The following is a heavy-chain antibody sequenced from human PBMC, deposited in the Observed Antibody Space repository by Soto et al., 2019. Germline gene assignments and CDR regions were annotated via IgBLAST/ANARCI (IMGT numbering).Heavy chain of an antibody. J-gene: IGHJ4*02. V-gene: IGHV3-7*02. CDR1: GFTFDTYC. CDR3: ARLYYFDASVHRRLDL. D-gene: IGHD3-22*01. CDR2: IKKDGSDK. Sequence: PGGSLRLSCAASGFTFDTYCMGWVRQAPGKGPEWVATIKKDGSDKKYVDSVKGRFTISRDNAKNSLYLEMNSLRGEDTAVYYCARLYYFDASVHRRLDLWGQGILFTVSS.